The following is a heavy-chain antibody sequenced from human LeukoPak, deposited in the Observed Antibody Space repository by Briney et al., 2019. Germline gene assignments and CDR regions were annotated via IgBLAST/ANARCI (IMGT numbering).Heavy chain of an antibody. D-gene: IGHD2-2*01. CDR3: ARHAEAGTTSCPLDY. CDR1: GGSISSSSYY. CDR2: INYSGST. V-gene: IGHV4-39*01. Sequence: SETLSVTCTVSGGSISSSSYYEGWIRQPPGKGLEWIGSINYSGSTYHNPSLKSRVTISVDTSKNQFSLKVSSVAAADTAAYYCARHAEAGTTSCPLDYWGQGTLVTVSS. J-gene: IGHJ4*02.